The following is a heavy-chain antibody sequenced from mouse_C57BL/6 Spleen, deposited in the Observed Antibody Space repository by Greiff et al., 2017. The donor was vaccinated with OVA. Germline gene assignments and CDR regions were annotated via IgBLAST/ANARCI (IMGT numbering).Heavy chain of an antibody. CDR1: GYTFTGYW. J-gene: IGHJ2*01. V-gene: IGHV1-69*01. D-gene: IGHD2-5*01. CDR3: ARSAYYSNYGDY. CDR2: IDPSDSYT. Sequence: QVQLQQPGAELVMPGASVKLSCKASGYTFTGYWMHWVKQRPGQGLEWIGEIDPSDSYTNYTQKFKGKSTLTVDKSSSTAYMQLSSLTSEDSAVYYCARSAYYSNYGDYWGQGTTLTVSS.